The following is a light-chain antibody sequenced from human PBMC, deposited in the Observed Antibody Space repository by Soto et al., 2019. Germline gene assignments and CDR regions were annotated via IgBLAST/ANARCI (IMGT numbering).Light chain of an antibody. J-gene: IGKJ1*01. Sequence: AIQMTQSPSSLSAYVGKKITKTFRASQGIRNYLGWYQQKPVKAPKLLMYSAPTLQSGVPSRFSGSGSGTDFTLTITGLQPEDFATYYCLQDYNYPHTFGQGTKVDIK. CDR3: LQDYNYPHT. CDR1: QGIRNY. V-gene: IGKV1-6*01. CDR2: SAP.